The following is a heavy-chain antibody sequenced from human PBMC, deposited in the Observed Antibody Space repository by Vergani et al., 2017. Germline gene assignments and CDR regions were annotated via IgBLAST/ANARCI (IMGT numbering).Heavy chain of an antibody. J-gene: IGHJ4*02. Sequence: QITLKESGPTLVKPTQTLTLTCTFSGFSLSTSGVGVGWIRQPPGKALEWLALIYWNDDKRYSPSLKSRLTITKDTSKNQVVLTMTNMDPVETATYYCAHSESITIFGVVTTGTNFDYWGQGTLVTVSS. V-gene: IGHV2-5*01. CDR2: IYWNDDK. CDR3: AHSESITIFGVVTTGTNFDY. D-gene: IGHD3-3*01. CDR1: GFSLSTSGVG.